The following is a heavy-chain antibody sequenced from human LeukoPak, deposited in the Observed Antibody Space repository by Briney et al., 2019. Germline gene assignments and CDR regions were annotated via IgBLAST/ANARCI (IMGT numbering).Heavy chain of an antibody. CDR1: GFTVSRDY. J-gene: IGHJ6*02. V-gene: IGHV3-66*02. CDR2: IYRDVGT. Sequence: GGSLGLSCAASGFTVSRDYMSWVRQAPGRGLEWVSTIYRDVGTYYADSVKGRFTISRDDSKNTVYLQLNSVTPEDTAVYYCGRDPGHPNGVGVWGHGTTVTISS. D-gene: IGHD3-10*01. CDR3: GRDPGHPNGVGV.